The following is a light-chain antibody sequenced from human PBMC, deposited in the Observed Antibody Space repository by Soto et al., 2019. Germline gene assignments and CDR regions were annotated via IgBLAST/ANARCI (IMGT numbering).Light chain of an antibody. CDR1: QGLSSW. Sequence: DIQMAQSASSVCASVGDRVTITCRASQGLSSWLAWYQQKPGKAPKLLIYAASSLQSGVPSRFSGSGSGKDFTLTISSLQPEDFAPYYCQQANSFPPTLGGVPKVEI. V-gene: IGKV1-12*01. J-gene: IGKJ4*01. CDR2: AAS. CDR3: QQANSFPPT.